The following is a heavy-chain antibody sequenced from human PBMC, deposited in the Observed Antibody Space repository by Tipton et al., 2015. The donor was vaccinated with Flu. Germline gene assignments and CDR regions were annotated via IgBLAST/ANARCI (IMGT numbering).Heavy chain of an antibody. CDR3: ARGGQDSSGYYLTYYFDY. V-gene: IGHV4-4*07. CDR2: IYTSGST. CDR1: GGSISSYY. J-gene: IGHJ4*02. Sequence: TLSLTCTVSGGSISSYYWSWIRQPAGKGLEWIGRIYTSGSTNYNPSLKSRVTISVDTSKNQFSLKLSSVTAADTAVYYCARGGQDSSGYYLTYYFDYWGQGTLVTVSS. D-gene: IGHD3-22*01.